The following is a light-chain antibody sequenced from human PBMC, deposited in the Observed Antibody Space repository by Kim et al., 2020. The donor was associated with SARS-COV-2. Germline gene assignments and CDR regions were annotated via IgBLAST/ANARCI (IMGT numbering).Light chain of an antibody. CDR2: GGN. J-gene: IGLJ1*01. CDR3: CSRGSSGEDYV. CDR1: SLRKTY. Sequence: ALGQTMKITWQEASLRKTYANWYQEKTGRAPFLVMYGGNTRPSGMANQVSGSSSGSTASLSSTGAQAEDEADYFCCSRGSSGEDYVFGTGTKVTVL. V-gene: IGLV3-19*01.